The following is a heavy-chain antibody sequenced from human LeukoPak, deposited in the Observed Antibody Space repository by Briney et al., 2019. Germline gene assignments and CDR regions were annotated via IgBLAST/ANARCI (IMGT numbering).Heavy chain of an antibody. Sequence: PSETLSLTCAVYGGSFSGYYWSWIRQPPGKGLEWIGEINHSGSTNYNPSLKSRVTISVDTSKNQFSLKLSSVTAADTALYYCASRYSSTFDYWGQGTLVTVSS. CDR1: GGSFSGYY. CDR3: ASRYSSTFDY. J-gene: IGHJ4*02. CDR2: INHSGST. V-gene: IGHV4-34*01. D-gene: IGHD6-13*01.